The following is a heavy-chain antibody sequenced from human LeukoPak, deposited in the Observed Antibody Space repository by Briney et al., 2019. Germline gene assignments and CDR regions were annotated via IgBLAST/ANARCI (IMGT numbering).Heavy chain of an antibody. CDR3: RHSTYYYDSSGYYYEEFDY. J-gene: IGHJ4*01. CDR1: GFTFSNAW. CDR2: IKSKTDGGTT. V-gene: IGHV3-15*01. Sequence: GGSLRLSCAASGFTFSNAWMSWVRQAPGKGLEWVGRIKSKTDGGTTDYAAPVKGRFTISRDDSKNTLYLQMNSLKTEDTAVYYCRHSTYYYDSSGYYYEEFDYWGQEPWSPSPQ. D-gene: IGHD3-22*01.